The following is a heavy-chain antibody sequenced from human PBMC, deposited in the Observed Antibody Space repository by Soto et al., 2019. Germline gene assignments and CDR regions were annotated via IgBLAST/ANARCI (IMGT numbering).Heavy chain of an antibody. CDR1: GFTVSSNY. J-gene: IGHJ6*03. CDR2: IYSGGST. Sequence: EVQLVESGGGLVQPGGSLRLSCAASGFTVSSNYMSWVRQAPGKGPEWVSVIYSGGSTYYADSVKGRFTISRHNSKNTLYLQMNSLRAEDTAVYYCASSRADYYYYMDVWGKGTTVTVSS. CDR3: ASSRADYYYYMDV. V-gene: IGHV3-53*04.